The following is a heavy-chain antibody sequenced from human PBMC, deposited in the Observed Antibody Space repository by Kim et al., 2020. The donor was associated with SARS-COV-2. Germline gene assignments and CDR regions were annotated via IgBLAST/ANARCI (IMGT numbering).Heavy chain of an antibody. CDR1: GFTFSSYA. V-gene: IGHV3-30*04. D-gene: IGHD3-10*01. Sequence: GGSLRLSCAASGFTFSSYAMHWVRQAPGKGLEWVAVISYDGSNKYYADSVKGRFTISRDNSKNTLYLQMNSLRAEDTAVYYCARDLSYYGSGSYYNYPSVYYYGMDVWGQGTTVTVSS. CDR2: ISYDGSNK. CDR3: ARDLSYYGSGSYYNYPSVYYYGMDV. J-gene: IGHJ6*02.